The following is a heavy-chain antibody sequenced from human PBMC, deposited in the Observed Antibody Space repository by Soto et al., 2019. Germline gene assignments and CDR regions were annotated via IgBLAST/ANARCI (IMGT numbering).Heavy chain of an antibody. CDR1: GFTFSSYA. CDR3: AKYYGDYGRYYYYYGMDV. V-gene: IGHV3-23*01. Sequence: GGSLRLACAASGFTFSSYAMSWVRQAPGKGLEWVSAISGSGGGTYYADSVKGRFTISRDNSKNTLYLQMNSLRAEDTAVYYCAKYYGDYGRYYYYYGMDVWGQGTTVTVSS. CDR2: ISGSGGGT. J-gene: IGHJ6*02. D-gene: IGHD4-17*01.